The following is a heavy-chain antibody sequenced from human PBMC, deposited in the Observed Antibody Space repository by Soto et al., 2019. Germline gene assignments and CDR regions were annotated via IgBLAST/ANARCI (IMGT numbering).Heavy chain of an antibody. V-gene: IGHV1-8*01. D-gene: IGHD1-26*01. J-gene: IGHJ4*02. CDR3: ARGVPMYSGSYSNEYYFDY. Sequence: ASVKRSCKAAGYGFSSDDGGWGRQATGQGLEWMGWMNPNSGNTGYAQKFQGRVTMTRNTSISTAYMELSSLRSEDTAVYYCARGVPMYSGSYSNEYYFDYWGQGTLVTVSS. CDR2: MNPNSGNT. CDR1: GYGFSSDD.